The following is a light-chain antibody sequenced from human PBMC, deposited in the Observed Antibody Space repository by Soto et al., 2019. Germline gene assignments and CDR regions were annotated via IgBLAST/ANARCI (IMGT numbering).Light chain of an antibody. CDR3: SSYAGNNNFV. CDR1: SSDIGDYNF. CDR2: EVK. V-gene: IGLV2-8*01. J-gene: IGLJ1*01. Sequence: QSVLTQPPSASGSPGHSVTVSCTGSSSDIGDYNFVSWYQQHPGKAPKLIIYEVKKRPSGVPDRFSASKSGNTASLTVSGLQAEDEADYYCSSYAGNNNFVFGSGTKVTVL.